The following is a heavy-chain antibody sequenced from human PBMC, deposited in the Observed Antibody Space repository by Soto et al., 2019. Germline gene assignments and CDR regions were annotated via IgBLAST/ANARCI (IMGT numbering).Heavy chain of an antibody. J-gene: IGHJ4*02. CDR3: AGGGGGSSWYFLVY. CDR1: GGSISSYY. Sequence: PSETLSLTCTVSGGSISSYYWSWIRQPPGKGLEWIGYIYYSGSTNYNPSLKSRVTISVDTSKNQFSLKLSSVTAADTAVYYCAGGGGGSSWYFLVYWGQGTLVTVSS. D-gene: IGHD6-13*01. V-gene: IGHV4-59*01. CDR2: IYYSGST.